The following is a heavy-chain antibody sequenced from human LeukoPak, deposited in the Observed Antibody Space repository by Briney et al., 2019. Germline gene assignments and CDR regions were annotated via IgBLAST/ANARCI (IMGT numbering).Heavy chain of an antibody. CDR3: ALGYCSGGGCRDLPPFDI. J-gene: IGHJ4*02. Sequence: SGGSLRLSCAASGFTFSSYSMNWVRQAPGKGLEWVSSISSSSSYIYYADSVKGRFTISRDNAKNSLYLQMNSLRAEDTAVYYCALGYCSGGGCRDLPPFDIWGQGTLVTVSS. CDR2: ISSSSSYI. D-gene: IGHD2-15*01. V-gene: IGHV3-21*04. CDR1: GFTFSSYS.